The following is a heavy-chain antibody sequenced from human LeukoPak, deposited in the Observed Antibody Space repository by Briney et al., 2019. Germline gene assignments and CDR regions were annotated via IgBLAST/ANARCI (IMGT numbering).Heavy chain of an antibody. CDR3: ARDSMVIQRFFDN. J-gene: IGHJ3*02. CDR1: GYTFTSYG. CDR2: ISVYNGKT. Sequence: GASVKVSCKASGYTFTSYGISWVRQAPGQGLEWMGWISVYNGKTNYAQKLQGRVTMTTDTSTNTAFMELRSLRSDDTAVYYCARDSMVIQRFFDNWGQGTMVTVSS. D-gene: IGHD4-23*01. V-gene: IGHV1-18*01.